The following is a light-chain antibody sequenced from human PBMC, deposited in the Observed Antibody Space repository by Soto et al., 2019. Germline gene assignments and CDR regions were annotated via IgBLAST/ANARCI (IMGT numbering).Light chain of an antibody. CDR3: QHYNSFSPIT. V-gene: IGKV1-5*03. CDR2: KAS. J-gene: IGKJ5*01. Sequence: DIQMTQSPSTLSGSVGDRVTITCRASQTISSWLAWYQQKPGKAPKLLIYKASTLKSGVPSRFSGSGSGTEFTLTISSLQPDDFATYYCQHYNSFSPITFGQGTRLEI. CDR1: QTISSW.